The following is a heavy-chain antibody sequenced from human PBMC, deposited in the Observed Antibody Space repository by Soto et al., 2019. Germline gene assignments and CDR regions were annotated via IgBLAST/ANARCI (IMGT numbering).Heavy chain of an antibody. J-gene: IGHJ6*02. CDR1: EFTFDKYY. CDR2: IKPDGSEQ. Sequence: EVQLVESGGGLVQPGGSLRLSCAASEFTFDKYYMTWVRQAPGKGPEWVANIKPDGSEQYYVDSVKGRFTISRDNANNSLYLQMNSLRAEDTAVYFCAGGNWNYYYGFDVWGQGTTVTVSS. D-gene: IGHD1-20*01. CDR3: AGGNWNYYYGFDV. V-gene: IGHV3-7*02.